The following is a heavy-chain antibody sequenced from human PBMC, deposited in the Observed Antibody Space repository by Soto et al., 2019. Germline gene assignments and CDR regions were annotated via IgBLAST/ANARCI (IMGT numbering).Heavy chain of an antibody. Sequence: GGSLRLSCAASGFTFNTFDMTWVRQAPGKGVEWVSVIRGADGRTYYADSLKGRFTISRDNSKNTLFLQVTSLRVEDTAVYYCVKGAWCDDWGQGTLVTVSS. D-gene: IGHD6-19*01. CDR3: VKGAWCDD. J-gene: IGHJ4*02. CDR1: GFTFNTFD. V-gene: IGHV3-23*01. CDR2: IRGADGRT.